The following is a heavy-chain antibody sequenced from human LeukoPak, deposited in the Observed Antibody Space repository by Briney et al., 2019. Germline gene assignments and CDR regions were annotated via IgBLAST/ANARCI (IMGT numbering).Heavy chain of an antibody. D-gene: IGHD6-19*01. CDR2: IYYSGST. Sequence: PSETLSLTCTVSGGSISSGGYYWSWIRQHPGKGLEWIGYIYYSGSTYYNPSLKSRVTISVDTSKNQFSLKLSSVTAADTAVYYCARVAGWLTPYWYSDLWGRGTLVTVSS. J-gene: IGHJ2*01. CDR1: GGSISSGGYY. CDR3: ARVAGWLTPYWYSDL. V-gene: IGHV4-31*03.